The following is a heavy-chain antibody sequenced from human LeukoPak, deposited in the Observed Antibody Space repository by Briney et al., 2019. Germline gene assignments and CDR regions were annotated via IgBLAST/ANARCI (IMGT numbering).Heavy chain of an antibody. J-gene: IGHJ5*02. CDR3: ARDWGNVDTAIYWFDP. CDR2: INPNSGGT. CDR1: GYTFTGYY. D-gene: IGHD5-18*01. V-gene: IGHV1-2*02. Sequence: ASVKVSCKASGYTFTGYYMHWVRQAPGQGLEWMGWINPNSGGTNYAQKFQGRVTMTRDTSISTAYMELSRLRSDDTAVYYCARDWGNVDTAIYWFDPWGQGTLVTVSS.